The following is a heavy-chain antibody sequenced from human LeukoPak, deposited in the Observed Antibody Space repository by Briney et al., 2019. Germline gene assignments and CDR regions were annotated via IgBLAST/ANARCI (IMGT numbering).Heavy chain of an antibody. CDR1: GYTFTGYY. V-gene: IGHV1-2*02. Sequence: GASVKVSCKASGYTFTGYYMHWVRQAPGQGLEWMGWINPKSGDTNYAQKFQGRVTMTRDTSISTAYMELSSLRSDDTAVYYCATMGAKAFDYWGQGSLVTVPS. D-gene: IGHD1-26*01. CDR2: INPKSGDT. J-gene: IGHJ4*02. CDR3: ATMGAKAFDY.